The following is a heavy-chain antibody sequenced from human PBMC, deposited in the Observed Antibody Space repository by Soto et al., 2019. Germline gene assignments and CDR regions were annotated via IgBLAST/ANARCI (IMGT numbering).Heavy chain of an antibody. CDR1: GFTFWNW. Sequence: GGSLRLSCSTPGFTFWNWVCWGRQAPGKGFEWVANIKQDGSEKYYVDSVKGRFTISRVNAKNSLYLQMNSLRAEDTAVYYCARVSSSYNYYYYYYMDVWGKGTTVTVSS. V-gene: IGHV3-7*02. CDR3: ARVSSSYNYYYYYYMDV. D-gene: IGHD6-6*01. J-gene: IGHJ6*03. CDR2: IKQDGSEK.